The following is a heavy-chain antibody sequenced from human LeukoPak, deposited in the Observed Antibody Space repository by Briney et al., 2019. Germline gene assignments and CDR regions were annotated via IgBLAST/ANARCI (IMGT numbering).Heavy chain of an antibody. CDR3: ARELYGRFEH. Sequence: ASVKVSCKASGYTFTTYGTSWVRQAPGQGLECMGWINPYNGNTNYAQKLQGRVTMTTDTSTSTAYMELRSLRSDDTAVYYCARELYGRFEHWGQGTLVTVSS. D-gene: IGHD2-2*02. CDR1: GYTFTTYG. J-gene: IGHJ4*02. V-gene: IGHV1-18*01. CDR2: INPYNGNT.